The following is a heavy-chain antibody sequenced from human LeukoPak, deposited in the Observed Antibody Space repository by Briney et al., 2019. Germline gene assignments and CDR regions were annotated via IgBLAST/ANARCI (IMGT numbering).Heavy chain of an antibody. CDR1: GFDFSTYA. CDR3: SRDRLGGLDL. J-gene: IGHJ5*02. V-gene: IGHV3-21*01. Sequence: GGSLRLSCAASGFDFSTYAINWVRQAPGKGLEWVSSISTMSNYIFYGDSVKGRFTISRDNAKNSVYLQMDSLRPEDTAVYYCSRDRLGGLDLWGQGTLVTVSS. CDR2: ISTMSNYI. D-gene: IGHD5-12*01.